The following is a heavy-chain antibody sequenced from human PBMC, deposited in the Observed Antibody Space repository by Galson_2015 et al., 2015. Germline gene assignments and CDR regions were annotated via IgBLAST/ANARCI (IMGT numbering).Heavy chain of an antibody. CDR2: ISSSGSTI. D-gene: IGHD3-10*01. J-gene: IGHJ4*02. CDR3: ARDFPPTFFGESMGVSDY. CDR1: GFTFSDYY. Sequence: SLRLSCAASGFTFSDYYMSWIRQAPGKGLEWVSYISSSGSTIYYADSVKGRFTISRDNAKNLLYLQMNSLRAEDTAVYYCARDFPPTFFGESMGVSDYWGQGTLVTVSS. V-gene: IGHV3-11*01.